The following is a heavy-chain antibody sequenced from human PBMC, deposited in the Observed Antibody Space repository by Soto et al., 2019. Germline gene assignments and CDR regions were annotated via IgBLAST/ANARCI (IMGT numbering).Heavy chain of an antibody. V-gene: IGHV3-15*01. CDR3: TTGLGQQQAVFDF. Sequence: GGSLRLSCATAGFTFDKAWLSWVRQAPGRGLEWVGRIKSKNDGETTDYAAPVKGRFTISRDDSKETLYLQMNSLKSEDTAVYYCTTGLGQQQAVFDFWGQGTPVTVSS. CDR2: IKSKNDGETT. CDR1: GFTFDKAW. D-gene: IGHD6-13*01. J-gene: IGHJ4*02.